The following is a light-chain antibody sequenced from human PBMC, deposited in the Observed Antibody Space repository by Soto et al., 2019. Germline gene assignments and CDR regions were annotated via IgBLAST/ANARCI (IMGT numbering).Light chain of an antibody. Sequence: EIVLTQSPGTLSLSPGERATLSCRASQSVSSSYLAWYQQKPGQAPRLLIYGASSRATGIPDRFSGSGSGTDFTLTISRLEPEDFAVYYCQQYGSSPPTFGRGTEVDIK. V-gene: IGKV3-20*01. CDR2: GAS. J-gene: IGKJ1*01. CDR1: QSVSSSY. CDR3: QQYGSSPPT.